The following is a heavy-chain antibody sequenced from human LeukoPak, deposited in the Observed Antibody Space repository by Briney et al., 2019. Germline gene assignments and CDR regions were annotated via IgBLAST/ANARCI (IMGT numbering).Heavy chain of an antibody. Sequence: ASVKVSCKASGYTFTSYDINWVRQATGQGLEWMGWMNPNSGNTGYAQKFQGRVTMTRNTSISTAYMELSSLRSEDTAVYYCARGGSSQDYGGNGDWFDPWGQGTLVTVSS. D-gene: IGHD4-23*01. V-gene: IGHV1-8*01. CDR3: ARGGSSQDYGGNGDWFDP. CDR2: MNPNSGNT. J-gene: IGHJ5*02. CDR1: GYTFTSYD.